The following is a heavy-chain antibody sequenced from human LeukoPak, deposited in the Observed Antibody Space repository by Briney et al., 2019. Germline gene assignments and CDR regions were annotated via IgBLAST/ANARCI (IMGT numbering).Heavy chain of an antibody. CDR2: INSDGSST. J-gene: IGHJ4*02. Sequence: SGGSLRLSCAASGFTFSSYWMHWVRQSPGKGLVWVSGINSDGSSTSYADSVKGRFTISRDIAKNTVYLQMNSLRAGDTAVYHCATSRTFDYWGQGTLVTVSS. V-gene: IGHV3-74*01. CDR1: GFTFSSYW. CDR3: ATSRTFDY.